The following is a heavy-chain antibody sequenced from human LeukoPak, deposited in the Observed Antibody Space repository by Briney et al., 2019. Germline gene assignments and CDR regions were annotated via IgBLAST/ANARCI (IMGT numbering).Heavy chain of an antibody. CDR1: GFTFSNYW. V-gene: IGHV3-7*01. CDR3: VRDFSPYCGGDCYFDAFDI. D-gene: IGHD2-21*01. J-gene: IGHJ3*02. Sequence: PGGSLRLSCAASGFTFSNYWMNWVRQAPGKGLEWVSNINRDGSVIHYMDSVKGRFTISRDNAKNSLYLQMNSLRAEDTAVYYCVRDFSPYCGGDCYFDAFDIWGQGTVVTVSS. CDR2: INRDGSVI.